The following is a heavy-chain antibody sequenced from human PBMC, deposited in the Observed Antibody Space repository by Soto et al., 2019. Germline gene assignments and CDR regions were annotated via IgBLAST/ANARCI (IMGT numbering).Heavy chain of an antibody. Sequence: EVQLVESGGGLVQPGGSLRLSCAASGFTFSSYSMNWVRQAPGKGLEWVSYISSSTSTIYYADSVKGRFTISRDNAKNSLYLQMNSLRDEDTAVYYRARENDHFWSGYYKGEIDYWGQGTLVTVSS. V-gene: IGHV3-48*02. D-gene: IGHD3-3*02. CDR1: GFTFSSYS. CDR3: ARENDHFWSGYYKGEIDY. CDR2: ISSSTSTI. J-gene: IGHJ4*02.